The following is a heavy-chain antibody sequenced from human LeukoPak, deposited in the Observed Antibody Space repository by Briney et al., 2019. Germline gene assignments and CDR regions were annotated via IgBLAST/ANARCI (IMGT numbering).Heavy chain of an antibody. J-gene: IGHJ5*02. CDR3: AREGAKRDLTARFSFDP. Sequence: SETLSLTCTVSGDTVSSSNYYWGWIRQPPGKGLEWIGSIYVGGSNYYNPSLKSRVTISLDTSKNQFFLKVTSMTAADTAVYFCAREGAKRDLTARFSFDPWGQGTQVTVSS. CDR2: IYVGGSN. CDR1: GDTVSSSNYY. D-gene: IGHD6-6*01. V-gene: IGHV4-39*07.